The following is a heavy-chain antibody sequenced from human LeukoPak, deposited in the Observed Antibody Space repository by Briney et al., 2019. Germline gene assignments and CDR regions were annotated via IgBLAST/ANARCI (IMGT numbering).Heavy chain of an antibody. V-gene: IGHV3-53*01. J-gene: IGHJ4*02. CDR3: AREVRGSYGY. D-gene: IGHD1-26*01. CDR1: GFTVSSNY. Sequence: PGGSLRLSRAASGFTVSSNYMSWVRPAPGKGLGWGSVIYSGGSTYYADSVKGRFTNSRDNSKNTLYLQMNSLRAEDTGVYYCAREVRGSYGYCGQGTLVTVSS. CDR2: IYSGGST.